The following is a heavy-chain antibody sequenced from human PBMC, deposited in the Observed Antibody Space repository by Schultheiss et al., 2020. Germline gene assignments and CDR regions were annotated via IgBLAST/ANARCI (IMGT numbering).Heavy chain of an antibody. CDR1: GFTFSGSA. Sequence: GGSLRLSCAASGFTFSGSAMHWVRQASGKGLEWVGRIRSKANSYATVYAASVKGRFTISRDNSKNTLYLQMNSLRAEDTAVYYCARETREVSGWYYYYGMDVWGQGTTVTVSS. CDR2: IRSKANSYAT. V-gene: IGHV3-73*01. D-gene: IGHD6-19*01. CDR3: ARETREVSGWYYYYGMDV. J-gene: IGHJ6*02.